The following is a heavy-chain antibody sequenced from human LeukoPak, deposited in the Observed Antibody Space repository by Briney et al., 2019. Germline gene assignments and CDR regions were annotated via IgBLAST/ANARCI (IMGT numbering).Heavy chain of an antibody. D-gene: IGHD4-11*01. CDR2: IYYSGST. CDR3: ARVSGARYSNYGYYFDY. V-gene: IGHV4-61*01. Sequence: SETLSLTCTVSGDSISSGTYYWSWIRQPPGKGLEWIGYIYYSGSTNYNPSLKSRVTISVDTSKNQFSLKLSSVTAADTAVYYCARVSGARYSNYGYYFDYWGQGTLVTVSS. J-gene: IGHJ4*02. CDR1: GDSISSGTYY.